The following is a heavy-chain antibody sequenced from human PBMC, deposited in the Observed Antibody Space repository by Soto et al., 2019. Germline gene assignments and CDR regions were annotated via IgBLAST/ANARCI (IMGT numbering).Heavy chain of an antibody. CDR3: ARDTRDCSGGSCYSYHYYGMDV. CDR1: GFTFSSYA. V-gene: IGHV3-30-3*01. J-gene: IGHJ6*02. D-gene: IGHD2-15*01. Sequence: QVQLVESGGGVVQPGRSLRLSCAASGFTFSSYAMHRVRQAPGKGLEWVAVISYDGSNKYYADSVKGRFTISRDNSKNTLYLQMNSLRAEDTAVYYCARDTRDCSGGSCYSYHYYGMDVWGQGTTVTVSS. CDR2: ISYDGSNK.